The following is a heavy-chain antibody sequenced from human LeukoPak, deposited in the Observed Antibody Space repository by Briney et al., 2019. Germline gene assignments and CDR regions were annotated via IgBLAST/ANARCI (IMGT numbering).Heavy chain of an antibody. Sequence: GGSLRLSCAVSGFRVTNDYMNWVRQAPGKGLEWVSVIYAGGSTYYADTVKGRFTTSRDSSNNTLFLQMSNLRADDSGLYYCATDIRSSPLGFWGHGTLVTVSS. D-gene: IGHD3-9*01. CDR3: ATDIRSSPLGF. CDR2: IYAGGST. CDR1: GFRVTNDY. V-gene: IGHV3-66*01. J-gene: IGHJ4*01.